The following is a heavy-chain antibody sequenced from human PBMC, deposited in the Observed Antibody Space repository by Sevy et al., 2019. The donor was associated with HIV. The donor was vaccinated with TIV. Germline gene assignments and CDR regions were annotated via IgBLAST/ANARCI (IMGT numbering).Heavy chain of an antibody. CDR2: ISAYNGNT. CDR1: GYTFTSYG. J-gene: IGHJ4*02. CDR3: ARDQPTDFYYDSSGYYQNTVFDY. D-gene: IGHD3-22*01. V-gene: IGHV1-18*01. Sequence: ASVKVSCKASGYTFTSYGISWVRQAPGQGLEWMGWISAYNGNTNYAQKLQGRVTMTTDTSTSTAYMELGSLRSDDTAVYYCARDQPTDFYYDSSGYYQNTVFDYWGQGTLVTVSS.